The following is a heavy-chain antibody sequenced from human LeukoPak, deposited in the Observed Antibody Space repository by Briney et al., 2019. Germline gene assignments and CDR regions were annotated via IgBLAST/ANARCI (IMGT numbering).Heavy chain of an antibody. Sequence: GGSLRLSCAASGFTFSDYYMSWIRQAPGKGLEWVSYISSSGSTIYYADSVKGRFTISRDNAKNSLYLQMNSPRAEDTAVYYCARDRRVRYFGWLTLEPNWFDPWGQGTLVTVSS. CDR2: ISSSGSTI. J-gene: IGHJ5*02. V-gene: IGHV3-11*01. D-gene: IGHD3-9*01. CDR1: GFTFSDYY. CDR3: ARDRRVRYFGWLTLEPNWFDP.